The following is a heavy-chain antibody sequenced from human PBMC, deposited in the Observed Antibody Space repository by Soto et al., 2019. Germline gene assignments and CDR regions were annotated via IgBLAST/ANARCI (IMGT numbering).Heavy chain of an antibody. CDR1: GLIFSNYK. CDR2: ISTDGSVT. Sequence: GGSLRLSCAASGLIFSNYKMHWVRQAPGKGLVWVSRISTDGSVTDYADSVKGRFTVSRDNAKNTLYLQMNSLRAEDTAVYYCARDHGYMTPVVVDYCGQGTLVTVSS. D-gene: IGHD4-4*01. CDR3: ARDHGYMTPVVVDY. V-gene: IGHV3-74*01. J-gene: IGHJ4*02.